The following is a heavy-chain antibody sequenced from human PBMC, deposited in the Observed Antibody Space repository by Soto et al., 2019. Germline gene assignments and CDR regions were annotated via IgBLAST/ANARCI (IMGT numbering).Heavy chain of an antibody. CDR2: VYHTGNT. Sequence: PSETLSLTCSVSGVSVTGYYWTWIRHSPGKGLEWIGYVYHTGNTYYNPSLKSRVTISLDTSKNQVSLRLRSVTAADTAVYYCAREQYNWKLWGQGTLVTVSS. CDR3: AREQYNWKL. J-gene: IGHJ4*02. D-gene: IGHD1-20*01. V-gene: IGHV4-59*02. CDR1: GVSVTGYY.